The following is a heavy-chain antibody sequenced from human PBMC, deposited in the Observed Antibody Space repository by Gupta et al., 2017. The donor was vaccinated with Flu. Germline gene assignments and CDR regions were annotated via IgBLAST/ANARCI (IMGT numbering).Heavy chain of an antibody. J-gene: IGHJ3*02. CDR2: IKQDGSGK. Sequence: ASGFTFSDSWMNWVRQAPGKGLEWVANIKQDGSGKYYVDSVKARFTISRDNAKNSLYLQMNSLRAEDTAVYYCARGVAFDIWGQGTMVTVSS. V-gene: IGHV3-7*01. CDR1: GFTFSDSW. CDR3: ARGVAFDI.